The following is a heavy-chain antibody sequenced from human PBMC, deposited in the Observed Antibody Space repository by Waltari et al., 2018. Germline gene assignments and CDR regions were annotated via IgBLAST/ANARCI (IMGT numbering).Heavy chain of an antibody. J-gene: IGHJ3*02. CDR1: GSSFSSHA. V-gene: IGHV3-23*01. CDR3: AKRSGYDGGAFDI. CDR2: ISGSGVRT. Sequence: EVQLLESGGGLVQPGGAMRLSYAASGSSFSSHAMSWVRQAPWKGLEWVSAISGSGVRTYYADSVKGRFTISRDNSKNTLYLQMNSLRAEDTAVYYCAKRSGYDGGAFDIWGQGTMVTVSS. D-gene: IGHD5-12*01.